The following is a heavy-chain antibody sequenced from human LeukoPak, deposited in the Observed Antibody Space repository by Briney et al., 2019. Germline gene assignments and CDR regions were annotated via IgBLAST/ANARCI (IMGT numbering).Heavy chain of an antibody. CDR3: VRVGHGDSFDY. CDR2: SRNEAYSYTT. D-gene: IGHD4-17*01. Sequence: GGPLRLSCAASGFNFRSLYMDWVRQAPGKGREWVGRSRNEAYSYTTDYATSVKGRSNISRDDSRNSLFLQMNSLKTEDTAVYYCVRVGHGDSFDYWGQGTLVTVSS. V-gene: IGHV3-72*01. CDR1: GFNFRSLY. J-gene: IGHJ4*02.